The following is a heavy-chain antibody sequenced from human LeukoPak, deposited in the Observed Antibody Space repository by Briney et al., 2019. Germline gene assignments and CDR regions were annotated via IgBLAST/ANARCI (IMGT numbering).Heavy chain of an antibody. D-gene: IGHD2-15*01. CDR1: GGSISSGSYY. J-gene: IGHJ5*02. Sequence: SETLSLTCTVSGGSISSGSYYWSWIRQPAGKGLEWIGRIYTSGSTNYNPSLKSRVTISVDTSKNQFSLKLSSVTAADTAVYYCARVGDEYPDIVVVVAAGGWFDPWGQGTLVTVSS. CDR3: ARVGDEYPDIVVVVAAGGWFDP. V-gene: IGHV4-61*02. CDR2: IYTSGST.